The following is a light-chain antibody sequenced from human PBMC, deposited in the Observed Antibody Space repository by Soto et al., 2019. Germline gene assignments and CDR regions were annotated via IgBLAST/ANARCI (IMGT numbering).Light chain of an antibody. CDR2: VAS. V-gene: IGKV1-9*01. J-gene: IGKJ4*01. CDR3: QQFHSSPLT. CDR1: QDISSY. Sequence: IQVTQSPSSLSASVGERVTISCRASQDISSYLAWYQQKPGKAPKLLIYVASTLRSGVPSRFSGSGSGTDFTLTISCLQPEDFATYYCQQFHSSPLTFGGGTKVVIK.